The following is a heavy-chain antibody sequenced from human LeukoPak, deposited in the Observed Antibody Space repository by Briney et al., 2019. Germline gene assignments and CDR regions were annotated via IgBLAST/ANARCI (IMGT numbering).Heavy chain of an antibody. CDR3: ARAARYYYDSSGYYYFDY. J-gene: IGHJ4*02. V-gene: IGHV1-69*13. Sequence: SVEVSCKTSGYTFSNYGISWVRQAPGQGLEWMGGIIPIFGTANYAQKFQGRVTITADESTSTAYMELSSLRSEDTAVYYCARAARYYYDSSGYYYFDYWGQGTLATVSS. CDR2: IIPIFGTA. D-gene: IGHD3-22*01. CDR1: GYTFSNYG.